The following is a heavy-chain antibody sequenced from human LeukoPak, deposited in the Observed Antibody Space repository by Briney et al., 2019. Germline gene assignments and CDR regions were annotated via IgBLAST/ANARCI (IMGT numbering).Heavy chain of an antibody. Sequence: GGSLRLSCAASGFTFSGYWMHWVRQPPGKGLVWVSRITGDGSSTTYADSVKGRFTISRDNAKNTLSLQMIRLRAEDTAVYYCARDTGWYFDLWGRGTLVTVSS. J-gene: IGHJ2*01. CDR3: ARDTGWYFDL. D-gene: IGHD4-17*01. V-gene: IGHV3-74*01. CDR2: ITGDGSST. CDR1: GFTFSGYW.